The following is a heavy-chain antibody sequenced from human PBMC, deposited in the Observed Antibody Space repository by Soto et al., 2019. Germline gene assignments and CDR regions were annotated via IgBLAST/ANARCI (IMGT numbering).Heavy chain of an antibody. CDR3: GRGSCWYPY. CDR2: IGPSGTTI. Sequence: PGGSLRLSCAASGFTFSDYSMSWIRQAPGRGLEWVSYIGPSGTTIYYADSVKGRFTISRDNAKNSLLLQMNTLRAEDTAVYYCGRGSCWYPYWGQGTLVTVSS. J-gene: IGHJ4*02. D-gene: IGHD6-13*01. V-gene: IGHV3-11*01. CDR1: GFTFSDYS.